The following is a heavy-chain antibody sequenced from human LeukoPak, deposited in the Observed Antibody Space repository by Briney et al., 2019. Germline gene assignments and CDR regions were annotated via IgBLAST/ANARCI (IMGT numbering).Heavy chain of an antibody. J-gene: IGHJ4*02. D-gene: IGHD6-19*01. V-gene: IGHV3-23*01. CDR2: ISGSGGST. CDR1: GFTFSSYA. CDR3: AKALYSSAWYPADY. Sequence: GGSLRLSCAASGFTFSSYAMSWVRQAPGKGLGWVSAISGSGGSTYYADSVKGRFTISRDNSKNTLYLQMNSLRAEDTAVYYCAKALYSSAWYPADYWGQGTLVTVPS.